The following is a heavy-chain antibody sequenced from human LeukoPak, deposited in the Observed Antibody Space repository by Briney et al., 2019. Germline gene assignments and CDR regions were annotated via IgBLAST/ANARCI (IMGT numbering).Heavy chain of an antibody. D-gene: IGHD5-12*01. CDR2: IYYSGST. J-gene: IGHJ4*02. Sequence: PSETLSLTCTVSGGSISSGGYYWSWIRQHPEKGLEWIGYIYYSGSTYYNPSLKSRVTISVDTSKNQFSLKLSSVTAADTAVYYCARGGIVATIRLPENYWGQGTLVTVSS. CDR1: GGSISSGGYY. V-gene: IGHV4-31*03. CDR3: ARGGIVATIRLPENY.